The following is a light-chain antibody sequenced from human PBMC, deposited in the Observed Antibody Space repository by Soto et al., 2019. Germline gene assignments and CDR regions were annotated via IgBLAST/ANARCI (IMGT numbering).Light chain of an antibody. CDR3: HQFYNWPIYT. Sequence: EIVMTQSPATLSVSPGDRATLSCRASQSVSSNLACYQQKPGQAPRHLIYGASTRATGIPARFSGSGSGTEFTLTISSLQSEDFAVYYCHQFYNWPIYTFGQGTKLDIK. CDR2: GAS. J-gene: IGKJ2*01. CDR1: QSVSSN. V-gene: IGKV3-15*01.